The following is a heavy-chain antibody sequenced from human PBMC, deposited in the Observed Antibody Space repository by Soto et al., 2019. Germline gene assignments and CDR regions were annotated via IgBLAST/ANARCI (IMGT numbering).Heavy chain of an antibody. CDR3: ARHKAWSGYDYLRWYFDL. CDR2: IYYSGST. D-gene: IGHD5-12*01. CDR1: GGSISSYY. J-gene: IGHJ2*01. V-gene: IGHV4-59*08. Sequence: SETLSLTCTVSGGSISSYYWSWIRQPPGKGLEWIGYIYYSGSTNYNPGLKSRVTISEDTSKNQFSLKLSSVTAADTAVYYCARHKAWSGYDYLRWYFDLWGRGTLVTVSS.